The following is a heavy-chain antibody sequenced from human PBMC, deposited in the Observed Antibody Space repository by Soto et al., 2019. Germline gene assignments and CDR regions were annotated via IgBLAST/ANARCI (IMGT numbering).Heavy chain of an antibody. V-gene: IGHV3-74*01. J-gene: IGHJ3*02. CDR1: GFTFSTYW. D-gene: IGHD2-15*01. CDR3: ARGTPHCSGGSCYYVYAFDI. Sequence: EVQLVESGGGYVQPGGSVRLSCAASGFTFSTYWMHWVRQAPGKGLVWVSRINSDGSTTSYADSVKGRFTISRDNAKNTLYLQMNSLRAEDAAVYYCARGTPHCSGGSCYYVYAFDIWGQGTMVTVSS. CDR2: INSDGSTT.